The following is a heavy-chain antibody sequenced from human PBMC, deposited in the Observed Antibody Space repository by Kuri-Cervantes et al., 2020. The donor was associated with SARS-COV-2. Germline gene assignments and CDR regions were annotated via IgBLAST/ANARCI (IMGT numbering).Heavy chain of an antibody. Sequence: SVTVSCKASGYTFTSYGISWVRQAPGQGLEWMGWISAYNGNTNYAQELQGRVTMTTDTSTSKAYMELRNLRSDYTAVYYWARDPDDYSNVLESWGQGTLVTVSS. D-gene: IGHD4-11*01. CDR1: GYTFTSYG. CDR2: ISAYNGNT. CDR3: ARDPDDYSNVLES. V-gene: IGHV1-18*01. J-gene: IGHJ4*02.